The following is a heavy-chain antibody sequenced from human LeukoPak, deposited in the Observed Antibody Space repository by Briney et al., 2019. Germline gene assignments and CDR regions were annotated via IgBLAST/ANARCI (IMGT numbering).Heavy chain of an antibody. V-gene: IGHV3-30*02. CDR2: IRYDGSNK. J-gene: IGHJ4*02. D-gene: IGHD6-19*01. CDR1: GFTFSSYG. CDR3: AKDVVGQQWPENY. Sequence: GGSLRLSCAASGFTFSSYGMHWVRQAPGKGLEWVAFIRYDGSNKYYADSVKGRFTISRDNSKNTLYLHVNSLRPEDTAVYFCAKDVVGQQWPENYWGQGTLVTVSS.